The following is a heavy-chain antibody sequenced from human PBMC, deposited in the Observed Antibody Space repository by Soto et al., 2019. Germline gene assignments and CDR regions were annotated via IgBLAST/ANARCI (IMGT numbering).Heavy chain of an antibody. Sequence: GASVKVSCKASGGTFSSYAISWVRQAPGQGLEWIGGIIPIFGTANYAQKFQGRVTITADESTSTAYMELSSLRSEDTAVYYCARDLPGIAAPSVPYYYYYGMDVWGQGTTVTVYS. J-gene: IGHJ6*02. V-gene: IGHV1-69*13. CDR2: IIPIFGTA. CDR1: GGTFSSYA. D-gene: IGHD6-13*01. CDR3: ARDLPGIAAPSVPYYYYYGMDV.